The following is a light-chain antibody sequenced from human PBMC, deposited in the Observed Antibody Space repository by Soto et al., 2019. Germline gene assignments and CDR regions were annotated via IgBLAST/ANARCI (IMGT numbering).Light chain of an antibody. CDR3: QQYYKVPVT. CDR1: QDVNNS. CDR2: DVS. Sequence: DIQMTQSPSSLSASIGDRVTITCQASQDVNNSLNWYQQKPRKAPNLLIYDVSNLGTGVPSRFSESGSGTDFTFTISRLQPEDIGTYYCQQYYKVPVTFGQGTRLEI. V-gene: IGKV1-33*01. J-gene: IGKJ5*01.